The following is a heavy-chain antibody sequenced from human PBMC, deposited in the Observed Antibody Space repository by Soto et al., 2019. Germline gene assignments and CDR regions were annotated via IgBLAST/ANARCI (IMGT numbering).Heavy chain of an antibody. CDR3: ARANRGFSPYGMDV. CDR2: ISAYNDNT. D-gene: IGHD3-3*01. CDR1: GYTFTSYS. J-gene: IGHJ6*02. V-gene: IGHV1-18*01. Sequence: GASVKVSCKASGYTFTSYSMSWVRQAPGQGLEWMGWISAYNDNTNYAQNLQGRVTMTTDTSTSTAYMELRSLTSDDTAVYYCARANRGFSPYGMDVWGQGTTVTVSS.